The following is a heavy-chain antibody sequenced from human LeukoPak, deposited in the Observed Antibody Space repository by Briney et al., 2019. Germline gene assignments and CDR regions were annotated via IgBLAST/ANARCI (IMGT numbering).Heavy chain of an antibody. CDR1: GGTFSSYA. CDR3: ARDRSPLRGYGGNRAFDI. V-gene: IGHV1-69*05. J-gene: IGHJ3*02. CDR2: IIPIFGTA. D-gene: IGHD4-23*01. Sequence: GSSVKVSCKASGGTFSSYAISWVRQAPGQGLEWMGGIIPIFGTANYVQKFQGRVTITTDESTSTAYMELSSLRSEDTAVYYCARDRSPLRGYGGNRAFDIWGQGTMVTVSS.